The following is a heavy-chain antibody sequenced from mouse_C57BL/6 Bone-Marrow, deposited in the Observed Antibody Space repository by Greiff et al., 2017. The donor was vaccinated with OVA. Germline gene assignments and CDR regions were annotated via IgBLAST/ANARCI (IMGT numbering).Heavy chain of an antibody. CDR3: ARQGGRREYCDV. Sequence: VQLQQSGAELARPGASVKLSCKASGYTFTSYGISWVKQRTGQGLEWIGAIYPRSGNTYYNEKFKGKATLTADKSSSTAYMELRSLTSEDSAVDFCARQGGRREYCDVWGTGTTVTVSS. CDR2: IYPRSGNT. V-gene: IGHV1-81*01. J-gene: IGHJ1*03. CDR1: GYTFTSYG. D-gene: IGHD3-3*01.